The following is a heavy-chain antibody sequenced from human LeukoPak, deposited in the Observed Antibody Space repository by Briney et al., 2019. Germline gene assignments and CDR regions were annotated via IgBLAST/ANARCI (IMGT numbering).Heavy chain of an antibody. CDR3: ARRIVVVSGAFDY. D-gene: IGHD2-15*01. CDR1: GYTFTGYY. Sequence: ASVKVSCKASGYTFTGYYMHWVRQAPGQGLEWMGWINPNSGSTKYAQKFQGRVTMTRDTSISTAYMELSRLKSDDTAVYYCARRIVVVSGAFDYWGQGTLVTVSS. V-gene: IGHV1-2*02. CDR2: INPNSGST. J-gene: IGHJ4*02.